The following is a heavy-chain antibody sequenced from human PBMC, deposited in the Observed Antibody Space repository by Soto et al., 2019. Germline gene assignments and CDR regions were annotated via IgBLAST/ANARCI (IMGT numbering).Heavy chain of an antibody. CDR1: GGSFSGYY. CDR2: INHSGST. Sequence: PSETLSLTCAVYGGSFSGYYWSWIRQPPGKGLEWIGEINHSGSTNYNPSLKSRVTISVDTSKNQFSLKLSSVTAADTAVYYCARGGEGTPYYDFWSGWGYYMDVWGKGTTVTVS. V-gene: IGHV4-34*01. D-gene: IGHD3-3*01. J-gene: IGHJ6*03. CDR3: ARGGEGTPYYDFWSGWGYYMDV.